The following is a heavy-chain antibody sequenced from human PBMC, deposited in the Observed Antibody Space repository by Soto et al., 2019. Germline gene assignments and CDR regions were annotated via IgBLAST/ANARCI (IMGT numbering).Heavy chain of an antibody. CDR1: GFSVSNNH. J-gene: IGHJ4*02. CDR2: IHIDGNT. V-gene: IGHV3-53*02. CDR3: ASDGSGPFGY. Sequence: EVQLVETGGGLIQPGGSLRLSCAASGFSVSNNHMSWVRQAPGKGLEWVSLIHIDGNTYYTDAVKGRFTISRDYSKNTLFLQMNNLRAEDTALYYCASDGSGPFGYWGQGTQVTVSS. D-gene: IGHD2-15*01.